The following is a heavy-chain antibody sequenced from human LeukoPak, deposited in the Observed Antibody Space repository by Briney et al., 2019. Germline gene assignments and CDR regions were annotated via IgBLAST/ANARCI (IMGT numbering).Heavy chain of an antibody. CDR3: TTTNVGNSPRDY. J-gene: IGHJ4*02. CDR1: RYTFDDNY. D-gene: IGHD3-3*01. CDR2: VNPKYGET. V-gene: IGHV1-69-2*01. Sequence: ASVKVSCKASRYTFDDNYMHRVKPAPGKGPEWMCFVNPKYGETVYAEESQVRVTLIADPSIDTAYMELSSLTSEDTAMYYCTTTNVGNSPRDYWGQGTLVTVSS.